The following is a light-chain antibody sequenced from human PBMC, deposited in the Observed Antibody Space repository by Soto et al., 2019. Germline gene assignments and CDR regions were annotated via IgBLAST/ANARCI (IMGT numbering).Light chain of an antibody. V-gene: IGKV1-5*01. J-gene: IGKJ1*01. CDR3: QQYNSYWT. CDR1: QSISSW. Sequence: DIQMTQSPSSLSASVGDRVNISCRASQSISSWLAWYQQKPGKDPKLLIYDDSSLESGVPSRFSGSGSGTEFTLTISSLQPDDFATYYCQQYNSYWTFGQGTKVDIK. CDR2: DDS.